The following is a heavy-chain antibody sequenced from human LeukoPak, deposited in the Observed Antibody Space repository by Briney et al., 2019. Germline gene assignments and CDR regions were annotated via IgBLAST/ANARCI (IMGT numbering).Heavy chain of an antibody. V-gene: IGHV4-38-2*02. Sequence: SETLSLTCTVSGYSISSGYYWGWIRQPPGKGLEWIGSIYHSGSTYYNPSLKSRVTISVDTSKNQFSLKLSSVTAADTAVYYCAREILSVVRGVIIDSYYFDYWGQGTLVTVSS. D-gene: IGHD3-10*01. CDR2: IYHSGST. CDR3: AREILSVVRGVIIDSYYFDY. CDR1: GYSISSGYY. J-gene: IGHJ4*02.